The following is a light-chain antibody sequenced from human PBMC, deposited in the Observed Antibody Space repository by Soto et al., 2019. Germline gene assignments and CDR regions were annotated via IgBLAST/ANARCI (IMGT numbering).Light chain of an antibody. J-gene: IGKJ5*01. V-gene: IGKV1-13*02. CDR2: DAF. CDR1: QGISSA. CDR3: QQLETYPLT. Sequence: AIQVTQSPSSLSASVGDTVTITCRASQGISSAFAWYQQKPGKVPRLLIYDAFNLQSGVPSRFSGSGSGTDFTLTISRLQPEDFATYYCQQLETYPLTFGQGTRLEIK.